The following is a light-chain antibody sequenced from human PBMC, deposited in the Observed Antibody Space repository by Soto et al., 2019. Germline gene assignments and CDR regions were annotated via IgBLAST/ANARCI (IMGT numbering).Light chain of an antibody. CDR1: QSVSSY. CDR3: QQRSNLPLT. J-gene: IGKJ3*01. Sequence: EIVLTQSPATLSLSPGERATLSCRASQSVSSYLAWYHQKPGQAPRLLIYDASNRATGIPSRFSGSGSGTDFTLTISSLEPEDFAVYYCQQRSNLPLTFGRGTKVDIK. CDR2: DAS. V-gene: IGKV3-11*01.